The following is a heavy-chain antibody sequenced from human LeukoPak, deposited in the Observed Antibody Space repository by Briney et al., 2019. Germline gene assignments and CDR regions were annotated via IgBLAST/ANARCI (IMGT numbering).Heavy chain of an antibody. CDR3: ARERPPVEFDY. V-gene: IGHV3-21*01. Sequence: PGGSLRLSCAASGFTFSTYNINWVRQAPGKGLEWVSSISGSTSYIYYADSVKGRFTVSRDNAKNSLYLQMNSLRAEDTAVYYCARERPPVEFDYWGQGALVTVSS. CDR1: GFTFSTYN. CDR2: ISGSTSYI. J-gene: IGHJ4*02. D-gene: IGHD4-23*01.